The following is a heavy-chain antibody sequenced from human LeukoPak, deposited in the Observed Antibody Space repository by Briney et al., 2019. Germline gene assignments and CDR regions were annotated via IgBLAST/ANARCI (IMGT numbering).Heavy chain of an antibody. CDR3: ARDMGWYSSGWYADY. D-gene: IGHD6-19*01. CDR2: INPNSGGT. Sequence: ASVKVSCKASGYTFTGYYMHWVRQAPGQGLEWMGWINPNSGGTNYAQKFQGRVTMTRGTSISTAYMELSRLRSDDTAVYYCARDMGWYSSGWYADYWGQGTLVTVSS. J-gene: IGHJ4*02. CDR1: GYTFTGYY. V-gene: IGHV1-2*02.